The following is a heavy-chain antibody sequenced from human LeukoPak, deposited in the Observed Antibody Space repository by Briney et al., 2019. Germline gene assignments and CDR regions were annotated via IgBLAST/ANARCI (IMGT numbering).Heavy chain of an antibody. Sequence: PSETLSLTCAVSGGSFSGYYWSWIRQPPGKGLEWIGEINHSGSTNYNPSLKSRVTISVDTSKNQFSLKLSSVTAADTAVYYCARGGQQLSDAFDIWGQGTMVTVSS. V-gene: IGHV4-34*01. D-gene: IGHD6-13*01. CDR3: ARGGQQLSDAFDI. J-gene: IGHJ3*02. CDR1: GGSFSGYY. CDR2: INHSGST.